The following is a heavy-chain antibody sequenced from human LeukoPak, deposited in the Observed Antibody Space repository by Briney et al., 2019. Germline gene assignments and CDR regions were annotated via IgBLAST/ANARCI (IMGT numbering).Heavy chain of an antibody. CDR1: GFTFDNYA. D-gene: IGHD3-22*01. CDR2: IIGSGAST. CDR3: AKDSGWLLPLDY. V-gene: IGHV3-23*01. Sequence: PGGSLRLSCTASGFTFDNYAMSWVRQDPGKGLEWVSAIIGSGASTYYADSVKGRFTISRDNSKNTLYLQMNSLTAEDTAVYYCAKDSGWLLPLDYWGQGTLVTVSS. J-gene: IGHJ4*02.